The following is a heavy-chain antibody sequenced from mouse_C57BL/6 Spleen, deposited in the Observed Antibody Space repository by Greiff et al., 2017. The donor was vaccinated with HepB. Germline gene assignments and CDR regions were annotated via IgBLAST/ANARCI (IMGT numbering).Heavy chain of an antibody. CDR2: IDPSDSET. CDR3: ARAAYGSTLYYFDY. D-gene: IGHD1-1*01. V-gene: IGHV1-52*01. Sequence: QVQLQQPGAELVRPGSSEKLSCKASGYTFTSYWMHWVKQRPIQGLEWIGNIDPSDSETHYNQKFKDKATLTVDKSSSTAYMQLSSLTSEDSAVYYCARAAYGSTLYYFDYWGQGTTLTVSS. J-gene: IGHJ2*01. CDR1: GYTFTSYW.